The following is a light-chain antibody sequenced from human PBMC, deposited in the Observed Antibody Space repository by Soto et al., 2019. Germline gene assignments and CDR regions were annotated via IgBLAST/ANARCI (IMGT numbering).Light chain of an antibody. Sequence: EIVMTQSPSTLSVSPWERATLSCRASQSVSSNLAWYQQKPGQAPRLLIYGASTRATGIPARFSGSGSGTDFTLTISSVEPEDFALYFCHQRNTFGQGTRLEI. CDR3: HQRNT. CDR1: QSVSSN. CDR2: GAS. V-gene: IGKV3-15*01. J-gene: IGKJ5*01.